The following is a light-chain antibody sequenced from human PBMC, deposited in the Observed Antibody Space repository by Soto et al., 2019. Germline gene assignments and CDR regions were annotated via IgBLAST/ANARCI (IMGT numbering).Light chain of an antibody. J-gene: IGKJ5*01. CDR2: GAS. CDR3: QQYGSSPPSGT. V-gene: IGKV3-20*01. Sequence: EIVLTQSPGTLSLSPGERATLSCRASQSVISSYLAWYQQKPGQAPRLLIYGASTRATGIPARFSGSGSGTEFTHTISSLQSEDFAVYYCQQYGSSPPSGTFGQGTRLEI. CDR1: QSVISSY.